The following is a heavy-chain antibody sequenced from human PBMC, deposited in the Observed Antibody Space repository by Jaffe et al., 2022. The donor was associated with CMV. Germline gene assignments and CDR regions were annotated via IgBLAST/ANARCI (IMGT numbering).Heavy chain of an antibody. V-gene: IGHV3-23*01. CDR1: GFSFRNYV. CDR3: AKEVVESPYGQGWGYFYHFGMDV. D-gene: IGHD3-10*01. CDR2: ISGSRGST. J-gene: IGHJ6*02. Sequence: EVQLLESGGGLVQPGGSLRLSCAASGFSFRNYVMVWVRQAPGKGPEWVSCISGSRGSTHYADSVTGRFTISRDNYRNTLYLEMNNLRADDTAVYYCAKEVVESPYGQGWGYFYHFGMDVWGQGTTVTVSS.